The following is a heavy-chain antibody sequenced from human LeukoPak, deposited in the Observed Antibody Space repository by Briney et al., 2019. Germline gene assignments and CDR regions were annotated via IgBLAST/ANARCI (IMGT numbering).Heavy chain of an antibody. CDR3: ARDISSSWYDYYYGMDV. J-gene: IGHJ6*02. CDR1: GFTFSSYW. V-gene: IGHV3-7*01. D-gene: IGHD6-13*01. CDR2: IKQDGSEK. Sequence: PGGSLRLSCAASGFTFSSYWMSWVRQAPGKGLEWVANIKQDGSEKYYVDSVKGRFTISRDNAKNSLYPQMNSLRAEDTAVYYCARDISSSWYDYYYGMDVWGQGTTVTVSS.